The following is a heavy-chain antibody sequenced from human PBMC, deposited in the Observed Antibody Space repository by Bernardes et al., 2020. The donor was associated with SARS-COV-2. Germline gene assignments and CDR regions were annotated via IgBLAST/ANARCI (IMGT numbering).Heavy chain of an antibody. CDR1: GFTFSSYA. V-gene: IGHV3-48*01. D-gene: IGHD1-26*01. CDR3: ASVWPHGGSHRYFDK. Sequence: GGSLRLSCAASGFTFSSYAMSWVRQAPGKGLEWVSYISDSGSDFYADSVKGRFTIFRDNGKNSLYLRMNSLRAEDTALYFCASVWPHGGSHRYFDKWGQGTLVTVSS. CDR2: ISDSGSD. J-gene: IGHJ4*02.